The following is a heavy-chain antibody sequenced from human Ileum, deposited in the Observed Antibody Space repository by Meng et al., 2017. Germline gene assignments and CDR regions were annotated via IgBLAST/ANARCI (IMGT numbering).Heavy chain of an antibody. Sequence: GESLKISCAASGFTFSSHSMYWVRQAPGKGLVWVSRINSDASSTNYADSVKGRFTISRDNAKNTLYLQMNSLRAEDTAVYYCVRASYYFDYWSQGTLVTVSS. CDR2: INSDASST. J-gene: IGHJ4*02. CDR3: VRASYYFDY. V-gene: IGHV3-74*01. CDR1: GFTFSSHS.